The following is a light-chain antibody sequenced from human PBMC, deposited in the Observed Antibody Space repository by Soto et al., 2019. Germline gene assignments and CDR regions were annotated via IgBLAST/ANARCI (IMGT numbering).Light chain of an antibody. CDR2: GAS. J-gene: IGKJ2*01. CDR3: QQYGTSPYT. V-gene: IGKV3-20*01. Sequence: EIVLTQSPGTLYLSPGERATLSCRASQSVSSSYLAWYQQKPGQAPRLLIYGASSRATGIPDRFSGSGSGTDFPLTISRLEPEDFAVYYCQQYGTSPYTFGQGTKLEIK. CDR1: QSVSSSY.